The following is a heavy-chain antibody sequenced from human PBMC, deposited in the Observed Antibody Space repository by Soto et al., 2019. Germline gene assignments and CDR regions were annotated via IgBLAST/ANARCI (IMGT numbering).Heavy chain of an antibody. D-gene: IGHD2-15*01. CDR1: GYTFTTYA. CDR3: ARDQTVLDY. CDR2: ISAYSGNT. Sequence: ASVKVSCKASGYTFTTYAFNWVRQAPGQGLEWMGWISAYSGNTKYSQKFQGRVTMTTDTSTSTAYMELRSLRSDDTAVYYCARDQTVLDYWGQGTLVTVSS. J-gene: IGHJ4*02. V-gene: IGHV1-18*01.